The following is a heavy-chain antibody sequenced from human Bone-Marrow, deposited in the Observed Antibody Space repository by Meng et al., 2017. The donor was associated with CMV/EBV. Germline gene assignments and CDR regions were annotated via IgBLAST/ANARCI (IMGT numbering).Heavy chain of an antibody. CDR2: IKQDGSEK. CDR3: ASRYSSSRTHQHY. J-gene: IGHJ4*02. Sequence: GESLKISCAASGFTFSSYSMNWVRQAPGKGLEWVANIKQDGSEKYYVDSVKGRFTISRDNAKNSLYLQMNSLRAEDTAVYYCASRYSSSRTHQHYWGQGTRVTVSS. V-gene: IGHV3-7*01. CDR1: GFTFSSYS. D-gene: IGHD6-13*01.